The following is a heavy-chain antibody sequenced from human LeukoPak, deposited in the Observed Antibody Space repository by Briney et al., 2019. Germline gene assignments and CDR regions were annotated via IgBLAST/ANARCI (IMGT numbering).Heavy chain of an antibody. V-gene: IGHV3-7*01. J-gene: IGHJ3*02. CDR1: GFTFSSYW. D-gene: IGHD4-23*01. CDR3: ARDKSMAVVPRPFDI. CDR2: IKQDGSEK. Sequence: EGSLRLSCAASGFTFSSYWMSWVRQAPGKGLEWVANIKQDGSEKYYVDSVKGRFTISRDNAKNSLYLQMNSLRAEDTAVYYCARDKSMAVVPRPFDIWGQGTMVTVSS.